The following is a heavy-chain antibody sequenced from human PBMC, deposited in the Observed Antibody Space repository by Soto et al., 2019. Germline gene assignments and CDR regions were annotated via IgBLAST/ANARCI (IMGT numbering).Heavy chain of an antibody. V-gene: IGHV3-21*06. CDR1: GFIFTRYS. CDR3: ARESEDLTSNFDY. CDR2: ISSTTNYI. Sequence: GPLRLSCATSGFIFTRYSMNWGRQAPGKGLEWVSSISSTTNYIYYGDSMKGRFTISRDSAKNSLYLEMNSLRAEDTAVYYCARESEDLTSNFDYWGQGTLVTGSS. J-gene: IGHJ4*02.